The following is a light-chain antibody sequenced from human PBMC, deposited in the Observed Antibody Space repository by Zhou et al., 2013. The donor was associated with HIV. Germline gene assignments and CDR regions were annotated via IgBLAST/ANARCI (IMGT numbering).Light chain of an antibody. CDR3: QKYNSAPLT. CDR2: EAS. J-gene: IGKJ3*01. CDR1: QSISSY. Sequence: DIQMTQSPSSLSASVGDRVTITCRASQSISSYLNWYQQKPGKAPKLLIYEASTLQSGVPSRFSASGSGTDFTLTISSLQPEDVATYYCQKYNSAPLTFGPGTKVDIK. V-gene: IGKV1-27*01.